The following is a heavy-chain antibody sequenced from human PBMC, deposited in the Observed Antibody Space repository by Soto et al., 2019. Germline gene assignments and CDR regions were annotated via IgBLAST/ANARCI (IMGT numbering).Heavy chain of an antibody. Sequence: TLSLTCTVSSGSIGTYFWSWIRQPPGKGLEWIGYIYYSGTTNYNPSLKSRVTIFPDTSKNQFSLRLSSVTAADTAVYYCARGRGGTYDAFDIWGQGTLVTVSS. V-gene: IGHV4-59*01. J-gene: IGHJ3*02. D-gene: IGHD1-26*01. CDR3: ARGRGGTYDAFDI. CDR1: SGSIGTYF. CDR2: IYYSGTT.